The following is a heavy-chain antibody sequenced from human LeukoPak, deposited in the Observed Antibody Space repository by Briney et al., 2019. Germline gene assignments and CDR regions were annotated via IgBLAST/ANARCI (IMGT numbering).Heavy chain of an antibody. CDR3: ARDHKTLFYYGMDV. CDR1: GFTFSSYS. CDR2: ISSSSSTI. V-gene: IGHV3-48*02. J-gene: IGHJ6*02. Sequence: PGGSLRLSCAASGFTFSSYSMNWVRQAPGKGLEWVSYISSSSSTIYYADSVKGRFTISRDNAKNSLYLQMNSLRDEDTAVYYCARDHKTLFYYGMDVWGQGTTVTVSS.